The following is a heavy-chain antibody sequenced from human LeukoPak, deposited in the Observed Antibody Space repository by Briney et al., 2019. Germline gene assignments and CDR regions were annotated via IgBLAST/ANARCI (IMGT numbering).Heavy chain of an antibody. CDR3: ARERWYYFDY. V-gene: IGHV4-34*01. CDR2: INHSGST. J-gene: IGHJ4*02. D-gene: IGHD3-16*01. CDR1: GGSISSYY. Sequence: SETLSLTCTVSGGSISSYYWSWIRQPPGKGLEWIGEINHSGSTNYNPSLKSRVTISVDTSKNQFSLKLSSVTAADTAVYYCARERWYYFDYWGQGTLVTVSS.